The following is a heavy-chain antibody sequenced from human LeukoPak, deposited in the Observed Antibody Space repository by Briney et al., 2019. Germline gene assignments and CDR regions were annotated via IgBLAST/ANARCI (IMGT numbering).Heavy chain of an antibody. CDR1: GFTLSSNY. CDR3: EWFGKEYIDY. Sequence: PGGALRLSCAASGFTLSSNYMSWVRQAPGTGLEGVSVVYSGGSKCYADSGKGRFTISRDNSKNTLYLQMNSLRAEDTAAYYCEWFGKEYIDYWGQGTLVTVSS. V-gene: IGHV3-53*01. D-gene: IGHD3-10*01. CDR2: VYSGGSK. J-gene: IGHJ4*02.